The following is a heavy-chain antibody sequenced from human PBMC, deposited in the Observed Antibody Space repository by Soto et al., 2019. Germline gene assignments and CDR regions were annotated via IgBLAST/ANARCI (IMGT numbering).Heavy chain of an antibody. CDR3: ARDVVIAAALYYYGMDV. CDR2: INPSGGST. Sequence: EASVKVSCKASGYTFTSYYMHWVRQAPGQGLEWMGIINPSGGSTSYAQKFQGRVTMTRDTSTSTVYMELSSLRSEDTAVYYCARDVVIAAALYYYGMDVWGQGTTVTVSS. D-gene: IGHD6-13*01. J-gene: IGHJ6*02. V-gene: IGHV1-46*01. CDR1: GYTFTSYY.